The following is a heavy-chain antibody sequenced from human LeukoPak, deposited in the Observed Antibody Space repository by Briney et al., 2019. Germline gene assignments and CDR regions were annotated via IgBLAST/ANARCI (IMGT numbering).Heavy chain of an antibody. CDR1: GFTFSSYW. J-gene: IGHJ6*02. D-gene: IGHD6-13*01. V-gene: IGHV3-7*01. CDR3: ARDSSSWYRYYYYGMDV. Sequence: GGSLRLSCAASGFTFSSYWMSWVRQAPGKGLEWVANIKQDGSEKYYVDSVKGRFTISRDNAKNSLYLQMNSLRAEDTAVYYCARDSSSWYRYYYYGMDVWGQGTTVTVPS. CDR2: IKQDGSEK.